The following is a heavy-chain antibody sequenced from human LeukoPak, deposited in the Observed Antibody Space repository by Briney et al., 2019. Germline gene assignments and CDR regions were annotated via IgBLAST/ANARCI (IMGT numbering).Heavy chain of an antibody. Sequence: AAVKVSCKASGYTFTSYGITWVRQAPGQGLEWMGWISTYNGNTNYVQKFQGSVTITADESTSTAYMALSSLRAANTAVYYCARDLIGSASSYSSGAWDYWGQGTLVTVSS. CDR2: ISTYNGNT. J-gene: IGHJ4*02. CDR3: ARDLIGSASSYSSGAWDY. D-gene: IGHD3-22*01. V-gene: IGHV1-18*01. CDR1: GYTFTSYG.